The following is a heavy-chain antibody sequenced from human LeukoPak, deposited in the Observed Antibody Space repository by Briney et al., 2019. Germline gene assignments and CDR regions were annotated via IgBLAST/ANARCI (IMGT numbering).Heavy chain of an antibody. D-gene: IGHD6-19*01. J-gene: IGHJ6*02. Sequence: GESLRISCKGSGYSLTSYWISWVRQMPGKGLEWMGRIDPSDSYTNYSPSFQGHVTISADKSISTAYLQWSSLKASDTAMYYCAARQWYYYGMDVWGQGTTVTVSS. CDR2: IDPSDSYT. CDR1: GYSLTSYW. CDR3: AARQWYYYGMDV. V-gene: IGHV5-10-1*01.